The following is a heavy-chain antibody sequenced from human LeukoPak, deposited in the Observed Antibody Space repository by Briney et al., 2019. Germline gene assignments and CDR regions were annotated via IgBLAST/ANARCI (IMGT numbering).Heavy chain of an antibody. Sequence: SETLSLTCTVSGASIVRYHWSWVRQAAGKGLEWIGRIYTSGITNYNPSLNSRVTISVDKPKNLFSLRLSSMTAADTAVYYCANDGQGDYYGAGAYSYYFDYWGHGTLVTVSS. V-gene: IGHV4-4*07. CDR1: GASIVRYH. J-gene: IGHJ4*01. D-gene: IGHD3-10*01. CDR3: ANDGQGDYYGAGAYSYYFDY. CDR2: IYTSGIT.